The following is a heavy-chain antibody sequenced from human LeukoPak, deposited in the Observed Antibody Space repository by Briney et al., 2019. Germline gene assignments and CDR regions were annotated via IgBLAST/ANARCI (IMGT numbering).Heavy chain of an antibody. CDR3: VRLTLGAFDY. CDR2: IKSKSESATS. V-gene: IGHV3-15*01. Sequence: PGGSLRLSCAASGFTFSNYWMNWVRQAPGKGLEWVGRIKSKSESATSDYASPVKNRFTISRDESKSTLYLQMNRLQTEHTAVYYCVRLTLGAFDYWGREPWSPSPQ. D-gene: IGHD1-26*01. J-gene: IGHJ4*02. CDR1: GFTFSNYW.